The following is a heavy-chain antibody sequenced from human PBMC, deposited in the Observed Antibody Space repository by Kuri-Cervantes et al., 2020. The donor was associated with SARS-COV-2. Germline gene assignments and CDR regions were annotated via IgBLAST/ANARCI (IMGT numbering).Heavy chain of an antibody. V-gene: IGHV1-18*01. J-gene: IGHJ4*02. Sequence: ASVKVSCKASGYPFIDLSIHWVRQAPGQGLEWMGWISAYNGNTNYAQKLQGRVTMTTDTSTSTAYMELRSLRSDDTAVYYCARDMGDRLLWFGELLYWGQGTLVTVSS. CDR2: ISAYNGNT. CDR1: GYPFIDLS. D-gene: IGHD3-10*01. CDR3: ARDMGDRLLWFGELLY.